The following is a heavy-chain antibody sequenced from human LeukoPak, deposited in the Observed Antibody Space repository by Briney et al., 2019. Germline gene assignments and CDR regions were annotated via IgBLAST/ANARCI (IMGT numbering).Heavy chain of an antibody. CDR3: ARGEYGGGWYAWGFFDY. V-gene: IGHV1-18*01. Sequence: ASVKVSCKASGYSFTSYGISWVRQAPGQGLEWTGGISTHNGNTNYAQKLQGRVTMTIDTSTSTAYMDLTSLRSDDTAVYYCARGEYGGGWYAWGFFDYWGQGTLVTVSS. CDR2: ISTHNGNT. J-gene: IGHJ4*02. CDR1: GYSFTSYG. D-gene: IGHD6-19*01.